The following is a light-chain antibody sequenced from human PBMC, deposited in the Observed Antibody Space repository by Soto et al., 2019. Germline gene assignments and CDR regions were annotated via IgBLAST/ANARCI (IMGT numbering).Light chain of an antibody. J-gene: IGKJ4*01. CDR1: QSVSSY. CDR3: QQRSTWLP. V-gene: IGKV3-11*01. CDR2: DAS. Sequence: EIVLTQSPATLSLSPGERATLSCRASQSVSSYLAWYQQKPGQAPRLLIYDASNRATGIPARFSGSGSGTDFTLTISSLEPEDFAVYYCQQRSTWLPFGGGTKVEIK.